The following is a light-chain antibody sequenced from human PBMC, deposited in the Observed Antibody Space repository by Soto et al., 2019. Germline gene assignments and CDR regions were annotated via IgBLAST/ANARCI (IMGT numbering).Light chain of an antibody. CDR2: DVN. CDR3: CSYAGSYTVV. V-gene: IGLV2-11*01. J-gene: IGLJ2*01. Sequence: QSALTQPRSVSGSPGQSVTISCTGTSSDVGGYNYVSWYQQHPGKAPKLMIYDVNKRPSGVPDRFSGSKSGNTASLTISGLQAEDDGDYYCCSYAGSYTVVFGGGTKLTVL. CDR1: SSDVGGYNY.